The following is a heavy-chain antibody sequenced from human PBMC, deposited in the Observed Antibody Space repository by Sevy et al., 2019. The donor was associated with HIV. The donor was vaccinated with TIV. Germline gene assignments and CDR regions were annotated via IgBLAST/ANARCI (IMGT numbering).Heavy chain of an antibody. CDR2: IWSDRSNK. CDR3: ARGRDYGNFDY. J-gene: IGHJ4*02. D-gene: IGHD4-17*01. Sequence: GGSLRLSCAASGFNFSIYGMHWVRQAPGKGLEWVALIWSDRSNKYYADSVKGRFTISRDNSKNTQFLQMNSLRAEDTAVYCCARGRDYGNFDYWGQGTLVTVSS. V-gene: IGHV3-33*01. CDR1: GFNFSIYG.